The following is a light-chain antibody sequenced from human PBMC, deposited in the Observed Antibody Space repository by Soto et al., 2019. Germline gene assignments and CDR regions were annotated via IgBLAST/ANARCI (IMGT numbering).Light chain of an antibody. CDR3: QQRSNWPSIT. Sequence: DIQLTQSPSFLSASVGDRVTITCRDSQSISNWLAWYQQKPGKAPKLLIQGASSLESGVPSRFSRSVSGTEFTLAINSLQPDDFAVYYCQQRSNWPSITFGQGTRLEI. CDR1: QSISNW. V-gene: IGKV1-5*01. CDR2: GAS. J-gene: IGKJ5*01.